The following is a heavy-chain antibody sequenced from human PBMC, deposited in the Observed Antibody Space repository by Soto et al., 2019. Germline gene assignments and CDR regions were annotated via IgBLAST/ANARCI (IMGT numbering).Heavy chain of an antibody. V-gene: IGHV3-23*01. CDR3: AKRSSSSTFDY. J-gene: IGHJ4*02. D-gene: IGHD6-6*01. CDR1: GFPFSSYA. CDR2: ISGSDDST. Sequence: GGSLRLSCAASGFPFSSYAMSWVRQAPGKGLEWVSVISGSDDSTYYADSVKGRFTISRDNSKNTLYLQMNSLRAEDTAVYYSAKRSSSSTFDYWGQGTLVTVSS.